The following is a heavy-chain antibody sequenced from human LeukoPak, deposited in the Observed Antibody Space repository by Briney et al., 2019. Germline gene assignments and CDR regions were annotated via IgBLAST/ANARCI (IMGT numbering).Heavy chain of an antibody. CDR3: ARGFDY. CDR1: GLTFSGYW. V-gene: IGHV3-7*03. J-gene: IGHJ4*02. CDR2: IKQDGSER. Sequence: GGSLRLSCVASGLTFSGYWMHWVRQAPGKGLYWVANIKQDGSERFYVDSVKGRFTISRDNTQNSLYLQMNSLRPEDTAVYYCARGFDYWGQGILVTVSS.